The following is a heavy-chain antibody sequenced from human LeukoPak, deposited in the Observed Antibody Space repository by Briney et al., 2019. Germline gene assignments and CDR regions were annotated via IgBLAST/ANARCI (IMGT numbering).Heavy chain of an antibody. J-gene: IGHJ6*02. CDR3: ARMKHPRYYGMDV. V-gene: IGHV4-4*02. CDR2: IYHSGST. CDR1: GGSISSSNW. Sequence: SGTLSLTCAVSGGSISSSNWWSWVRQPPGKGLEWIGEIYHSGSTNYNPSLKSRVTISVDKSKNQFSLKLSSVTAADTAVYYCARMKHPRYYGMDVWGQGTTVTVSS.